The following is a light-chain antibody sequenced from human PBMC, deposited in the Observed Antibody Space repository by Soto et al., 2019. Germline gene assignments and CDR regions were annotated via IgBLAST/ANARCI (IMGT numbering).Light chain of an antibody. CDR2: GAS. J-gene: IGKJ1*01. CDR3: QQYGSSGT. CDR1: QSVSNNY. V-gene: IGKV3-20*01. Sequence: EIVLSQSPGTLSLSPLERATLSCMASQSVSNNYLAWYQQKPGQAPRLLIYGASNRATGIPDRFSGSGSGTDFTLTISRLETEDFAVYYCQQYGSSGTFGQGTKVDIK.